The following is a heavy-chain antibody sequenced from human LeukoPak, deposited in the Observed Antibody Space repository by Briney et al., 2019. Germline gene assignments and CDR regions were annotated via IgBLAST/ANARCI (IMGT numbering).Heavy chain of an antibody. J-gene: IGHJ6*02. D-gene: IGHD2-15*01. CDR2: ISSSGRTI. Sequence: GGSLRLSCAASGFTFSSHEMNWVRQAPGKGLEWVSYISSSGRTIYYADSVKGRFTISRDNAKNSLYLQMNSLRAEDTAVYYCSRNQYGSTEGYYYDMDVWGQGTTVTVSS. CDR3: SRNQYGSTEGYYYDMDV. V-gene: IGHV3-48*03. CDR1: GFTFSSHE.